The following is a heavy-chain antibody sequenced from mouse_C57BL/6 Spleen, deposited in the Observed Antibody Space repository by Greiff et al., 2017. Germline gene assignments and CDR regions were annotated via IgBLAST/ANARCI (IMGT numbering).Heavy chain of an antibody. J-gene: IGHJ4*01. CDR3: ARHGDAMDY. Sequence: EVQLVQSGAGLVQPGASLKLSCAASGFAFSDYCMYWVRQTPEKRLEWVAYISNGGGGTYYTDTFKGPFTIARDNAKNTLYLQMSRLKSEDTSMYDCARHGDAMDYWGQGTSVTVSS. CDR1: GFAFSDYC. CDR2: ISNGGGGT. V-gene: IGHV5-12*01.